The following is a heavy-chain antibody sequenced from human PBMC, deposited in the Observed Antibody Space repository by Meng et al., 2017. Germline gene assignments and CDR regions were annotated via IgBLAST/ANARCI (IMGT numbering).Heavy chain of an antibody. CDR1: GFSLSSSGVG. V-gene: IGHV2-5*02. J-gene: IGHJ4*02. CDR3: AHSYGSNFDY. Sequence: IALQELGTTLGKPTQTLTLTCTCSGFSLSSSGVGVGWMRQAPGKALEWLALIYWDDDKRYSPSLKSRLTITKDTSKHQVVLTMTNMDPVDTATYYCAHSYGSNFDYWGQGTLVTVSS. D-gene: IGHD3-10*01. CDR2: IYWDDDK.